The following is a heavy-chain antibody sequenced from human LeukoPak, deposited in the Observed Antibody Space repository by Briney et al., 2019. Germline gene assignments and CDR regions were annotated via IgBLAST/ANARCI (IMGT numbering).Heavy chain of an antibody. Sequence: ASETLSLTCTVSGASISRGDYYWSWLRQPPGKGLEWIGYIYNSGSTFYNPSLKSRLTISVDTSKKQFSLKLSSVAAADTAVYHCARAKGPGAHYNWFDPWGQGTLVTVSS. CDR2: IYNSGST. V-gene: IGHV4-30-4*01. J-gene: IGHJ5*02. D-gene: IGHD2-2*01. CDR3: ARAKGPGAHYNWFDP. CDR1: GASISRGDYY.